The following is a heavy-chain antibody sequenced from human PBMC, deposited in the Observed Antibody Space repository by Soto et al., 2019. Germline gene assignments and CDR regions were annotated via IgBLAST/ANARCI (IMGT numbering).Heavy chain of an antibody. J-gene: IGHJ4*02. CDR2: ISYDGSNK. CDR1: GFTFSSYG. CDR3: AKGGYYYDSSGPLSRGKGYFDY. Sequence: QVQLVESGGGVVQPGRSLRLSCAASGFTFSSYGMHWVRQAPGKGLEWVAVISYDGSNKYYADSVKGRFTISRDNSKNTLYLQMNRLRAEDTAVYYCAKGGYYYDSSGPLSRGKGYFDYWGQGTLVTVSS. V-gene: IGHV3-30*18. D-gene: IGHD3-22*01.